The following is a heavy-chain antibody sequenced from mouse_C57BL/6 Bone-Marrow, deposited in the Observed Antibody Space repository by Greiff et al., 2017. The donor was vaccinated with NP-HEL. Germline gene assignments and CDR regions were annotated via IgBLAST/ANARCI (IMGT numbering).Heavy chain of an antibody. CDR3: ARQEGNFWFAY. CDR2: IYPRSGNT. Sequence: QVQLQQSGAELARPGASVKLSCKASGYTFTSYGISWVKQRTGQGLEWIGEIYPRSGNTYYNEKFKGKATLTADKSSSTAYMELRSLTSEDSAGYFCARQEGNFWFAYWGQGTLVTVSA. V-gene: IGHV1-81*01. J-gene: IGHJ3*01. CDR1: GYTFTSYG.